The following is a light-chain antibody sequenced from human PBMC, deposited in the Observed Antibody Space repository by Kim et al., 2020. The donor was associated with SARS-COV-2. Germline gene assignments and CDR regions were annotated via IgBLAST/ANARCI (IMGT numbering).Light chain of an antibody. V-gene: IGLV3-1*01. Sequence: SVSPGQTARITCSGDNLGNRYISWYQQRAGQSPVLVISQDHKRPSGIPGRFSGANSGNTATLTISGIQAVDEADYYCQTWDINSAVFGGGTQLTVL. CDR3: QTWDINSAV. CDR2: QDH. J-gene: IGLJ2*01. CDR1: NLGNRY.